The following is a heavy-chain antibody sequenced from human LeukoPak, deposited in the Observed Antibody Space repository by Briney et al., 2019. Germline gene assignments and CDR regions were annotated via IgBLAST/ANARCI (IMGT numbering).Heavy chain of an antibody. J-gene: IGHJ4*02. CDR3: AKDRGIISYY. CDR1: GFTFSSYS. CDR2: ISGSGDST. V-gene: IGHV3-23*01. Sequence: GGSLRLSCAVSGFTFSSYSMSWVRQAPGKGLEWVSAISGSGDSTYYADSVKGRFTISRDNSKNTLYLQMNSLRVEDTAVYYCAKDRGIISYYWGQGTLVTVSS. D-gene: IGHD2/OR15-2a*01.